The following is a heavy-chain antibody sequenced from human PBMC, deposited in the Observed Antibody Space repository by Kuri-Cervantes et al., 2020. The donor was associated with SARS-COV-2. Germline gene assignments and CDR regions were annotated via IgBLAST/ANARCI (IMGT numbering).Heavy chain of an antibody. CDR2: ISSSSYI. D-gene: IGHD3-10*01. J-gene: IGHJ2*01. CDR1: GFTFSSYS. V-gene: IGHV3-21*04. CDR3: ARETPWFGETLGPGWYFDL. Sequence: GESLKISCAASGFTFSSYSMNWVRQAPGKGLEWVSSISSSSYIYYADSVKGRFTISRDNSKNTLYLQMNSLRAEDTAVYYCARETPWFGETLGPGWYFDLWGRGTLVTVSS.